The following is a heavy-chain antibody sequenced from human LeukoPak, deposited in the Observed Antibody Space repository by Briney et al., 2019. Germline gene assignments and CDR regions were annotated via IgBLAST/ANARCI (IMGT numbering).Heavy chain of an antibody. CDR3: ARARDCGSGKANGFEI. CDR2: IKRDGSEK. CDR1: GFTFTYYW. V-gene: IGHV3-7*05. D-gene: IGHD3-10*01. J-gene: IGHJ3*02. Sequence: GGSLRLSCAASGFTFTYYWMSWVRQSPGKGLEWVANIKRDGSEKYYVDSVKGRFTISRDNAENSLYLQMNSLRAEDTAVYYCARARDCGSGKANGFEIWGQGTMVAVSS.